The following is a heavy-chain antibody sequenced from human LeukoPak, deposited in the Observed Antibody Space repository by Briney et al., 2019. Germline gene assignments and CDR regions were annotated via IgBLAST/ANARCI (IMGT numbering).Heavy chain of an antibody. Sequence: GGSLRLSCAASGFTFSSYAMHWVRQAPGKGLEWVAVISYDGSNKYYADSVKGRFTISRDNSKNTLYLQMNSLRAEDTAVYYCARDLSSSWYASLGYWGQGTLVTVSS. D-gene: IGHD6-13*01. J-gene: IGHJ4*02. V-gene: IGHV3-30-3*01. CDR1: GFTFSSYA. CDR2: ISYDGSNK. CDR3: ARDLSSSWYASLGY.